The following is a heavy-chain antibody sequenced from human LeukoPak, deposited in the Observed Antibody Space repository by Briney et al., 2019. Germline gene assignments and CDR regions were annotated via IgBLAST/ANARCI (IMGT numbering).Heavy chain of an antibody. D-gene: IGHD2-2*01. CDR3: ARSLGYCSSTSCPLDY. V-gene: IGHV3-48*04. CDR1: GFTFSSYS. Sequence: RGSLRLSCAASGFTFSSYSMNWVRLAPGKGLEWVSYISSSSSTIYYADSVKGRFTISRDNAKNSLYLQMNSLRAEDTAVYYCARSLGYCSSTSCPLDYWGQGTLVTVSS. CDR2: ISSSSSTI. J-gene: IGHJ4*02.